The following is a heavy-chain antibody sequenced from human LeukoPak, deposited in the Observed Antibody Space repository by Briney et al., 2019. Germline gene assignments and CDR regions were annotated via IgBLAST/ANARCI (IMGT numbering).Heavy chain of an antibody. CDR2: IIGSGGST. V-gene: IGHV3-23*01. CDR3: AKGSAMVSYYGGDV. Sequence: GGSLRLSCAASGFTFSNYAMSWVRQAPGKGLEWVSAIIGSGGSTYYADSVRGRFTISRDNSKNTLYLQMNSRRAEDTAVYYCAKGSAMVSYYGGDVWGQGNTVTVSS. J-gene: IGHJ6*02. D-gene: IGHD5-18*01. CDR1: GFTFSNYA.